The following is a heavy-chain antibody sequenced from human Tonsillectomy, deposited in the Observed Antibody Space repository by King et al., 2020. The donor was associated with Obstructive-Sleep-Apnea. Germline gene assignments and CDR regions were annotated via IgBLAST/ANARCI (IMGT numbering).Heavy chain of an antibody. CDR3: ARDRRLNGMDV. V-gene: IGHV3-48*04. CDR1: GFTFSSYS. J-gene: IGHJ6*02. D-gene: IGHD2-8*01. CDR2: ISSSSSTI. Sequence: VQLVESGGGLVQPGGSLRLSCAASGFTFSSYSMNWVRQAPGKGLEWVSYISSSSSTIYYADYVKGRFTISRDNAKNSLYLQMNSLRAEDTAVYYCARDRRLNGMDVWGQGTTVTVSS.